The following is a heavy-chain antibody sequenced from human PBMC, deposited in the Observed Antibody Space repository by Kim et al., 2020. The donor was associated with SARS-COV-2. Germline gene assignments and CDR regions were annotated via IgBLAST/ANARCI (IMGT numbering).Heavy chain of an antibody. CDR3: ARDLASRGGVYYGGYA. J-gene: IGHJ3*01. CDR1: GGSLRSSRYF. Sequence: SETLSLTCTVSGGSLRSSRYFWGWIRQPPGRGLEWIGGVDYNGTSYSNPSLKSRVALSVDTSKNQFSLRPSSVTAADTAFYFCARDLASRGGVYYGGYA. V-gene: IGHV4-39*07. CDR2: VDYNGTS. D-gene: IGHD3-10*01.